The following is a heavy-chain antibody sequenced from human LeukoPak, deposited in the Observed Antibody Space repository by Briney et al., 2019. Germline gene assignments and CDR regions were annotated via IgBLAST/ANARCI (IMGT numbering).Heavy chain of an antibody. CDR2: ISSSSSCI. CDR3: ARDLDYYDSSGYYRDY. J-gene: IGHJ4*02. Sequence: GGSLRLSCAASGFTFSSYAMSWVRQAPGKGLEWVSSISSSSSCIYYADSVKGRFTISRDNAKNSLYLQMNSLRAEDTAVYYCARDLDYYDSSGYYRDYWGQGTLVTVSS. V-gene: IGHV3-21*01. D-gene: IGHD3-22*01. CDR1: GFTFSSYA.